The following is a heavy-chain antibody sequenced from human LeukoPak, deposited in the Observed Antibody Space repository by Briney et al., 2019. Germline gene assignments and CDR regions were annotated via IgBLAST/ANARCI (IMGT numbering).Heavy chain of an antibody. Sequence: SETLSLTCAVYGGSFSGYYWSWIRQPPGKGLEWIGEINHSGSTNYNPSLKSRVTISVDTSKNQFSLKLSSVTAADTAVYYCARKKARNYYDSSGYPGDLDYWGQGTLVTVSS. J-gene: IGHJ4*02. D-gene: IGHD3-22*01. CDR2: INHSGST. V-gene: IGHV4-34*01. CDR1: GGSFSGYY. CDR3: ARKKARNYYDSSGYPGDLDY.